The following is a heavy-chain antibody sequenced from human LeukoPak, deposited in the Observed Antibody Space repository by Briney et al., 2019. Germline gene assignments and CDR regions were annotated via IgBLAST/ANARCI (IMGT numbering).Heavy chain of an antibody. CDR1: GYTFTSYG. J-gene: IGHJ4*02. V-gene: IGHV1-18*01. D-gene: IGHD3-22*01. Sequence: ASVKVSCKASGYTFTSYGISWVRPAPGQGLEWMGWISAYNGNTNYAQKLRGRVTMTTDTSTSTAYMELRSLRSDDTAVYYCARAHIRYDSSGYYLWDYWGQGTLVTVSS. CDR2: ISAYNGNT. CDR3: ARAHIRYDSSGYYLWDY.